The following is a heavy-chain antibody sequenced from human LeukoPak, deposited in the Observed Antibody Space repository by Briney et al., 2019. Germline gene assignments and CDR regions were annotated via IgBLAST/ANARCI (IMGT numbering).Heavy chain of an antibody. V-gene: IGHV4-39*01. CDR1: GGSISSNSYY. Sequence: SETLSLTCTVSGGSISSNSYYWGWIRQPPGKGLKWIGKIYYSGNTYFNPSLKSRVTISVDTSKNQFSLKLTSVTAADTAIYYCARYLRSSGTYYFDYWGQGTLVTVSS. CDR2: IYYSGNT. D-gene: IGHD3-22*01. J-gene: IGHJ4*02. CDR3: ARYLRSSGTYYFDY.